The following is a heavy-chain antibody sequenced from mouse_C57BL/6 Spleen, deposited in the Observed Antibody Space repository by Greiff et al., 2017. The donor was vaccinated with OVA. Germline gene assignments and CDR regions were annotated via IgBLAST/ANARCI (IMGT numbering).Heavy chain of an antibody. CDR3: ALSGTHFDY. J-gene: IGHJ2*01. CDR2: IYPGDGDT. D-gene: IGHD4-1*01. Sequence: QVQLKESGPELVKPGASVKISCKASGYAFSSSWMNWVKQRPGKGLEWIGRIYPGDGDTNYNGKFKGKATLTADKSSSTTYMQLSSLTSEDSAVYFCALSGTHFDYWGQGTTLTVSS. CDR1: GYAFSSSW. V-gene: IGHV1-82*01.